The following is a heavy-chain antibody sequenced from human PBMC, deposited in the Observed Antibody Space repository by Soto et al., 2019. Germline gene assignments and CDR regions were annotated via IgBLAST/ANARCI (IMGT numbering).Heavy chain of an antibody. CDR1: GYSIRNGYY. J-gene: IGHJ6*02. CDR2: INHSGST. CDR3: ARDDRTIFGMDV. Sequence: SETLSLTCTVSGYSIRNGYYWGWIRQPPGKGLEWIGEINHSGSTNYNLSLKSRVTISVDTSTSTAYMELSSLRSEDTAVFYCARDDRTIFGMDVWGQGTTVTVSS. D-gene: IGHD3-3*01. V-gene: IGHV4-38-2*02.